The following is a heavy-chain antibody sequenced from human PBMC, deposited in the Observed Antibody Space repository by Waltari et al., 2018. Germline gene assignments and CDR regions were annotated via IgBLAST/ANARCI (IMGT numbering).Heavy chain of an antibody. D-gene: IGHD2-21*01. J-gene: IGHJ4*02. V-gene: IGHV4-4*07. Sequence: QVQLQESGPGLVKPSETLSLTCTVSGGSISSYYWSWIRQPAGKGLEWIGRIYTSGSTNYNPSLKSRVTMSVDTSKNQFSLKLSSVTAADTAVYYCASLAYCGGDCYSISDYWGQGTLVTVSS. CDR1: GGSISSYY. CDR3: ASLAYCGGDCYSISDY. CDR2: IYTSGST.